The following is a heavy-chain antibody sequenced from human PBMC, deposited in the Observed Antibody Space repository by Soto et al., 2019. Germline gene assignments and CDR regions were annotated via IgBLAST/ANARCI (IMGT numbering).Heavy chain of an antibody. Sequence: GSLRLSCAASGFTFSSYAMSWVRQAPGKGLEWVSAISGSGGSTYYADSVKGRFTISRDNSKNTLYLQMNSLRAEDTAVYYCANHRYSGYDSPFDYWGQGTLVTVSS. CDR3: ANHRYSGYDSPFDY. CDR2: ISGSGGST. CDR1: GFTFSSYA. J-gene: IGHJ4*02. V-gene: IGHV3-23*01. D-gene: IGHD5-12*01.